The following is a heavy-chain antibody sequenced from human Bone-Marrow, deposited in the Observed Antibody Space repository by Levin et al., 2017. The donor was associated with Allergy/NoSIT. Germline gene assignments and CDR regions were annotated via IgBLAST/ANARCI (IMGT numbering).Heavy chain of an antibody. J-gene: IGHJ4*02. CDR2: VAPNGVDT. CDR3: ARHSVAATNLGH. D-gene: IGHD6-19*01. CDR1: GFAFTAYQ. Sequence: GGSLRLSCKASGFAFTAYQIHWVRQAPGQGLEWMGWVAPNGVDTSYAEKFQGRVTMATDASVNTAFMELKTLKSDDTAIYYCARHSVAATNLGHWGQGALVTVSS. V-gene: IGHV1-2*02.